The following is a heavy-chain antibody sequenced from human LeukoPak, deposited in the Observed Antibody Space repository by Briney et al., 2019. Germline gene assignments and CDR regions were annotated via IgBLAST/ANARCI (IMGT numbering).Heavy chain of an antibody. CDR3: ARPAGRGYDDFDY. Sequence: GGSLRLSCAASGFTFSSYSMNWVRQAPGKGLEWVSYISSSSSTIYYADSVKGRFTISRDNAKNSLYLQMNSLRAEDTAVYYCARPAGRGYDDFDYWGQGTLVTVSS. CDR2: ISSSSSTI. CDR1: GFTFSSYS. D-gene: IGHD5-12*01. J-gene: IGHJ4*02. V-gene: IGHV3-48*01.